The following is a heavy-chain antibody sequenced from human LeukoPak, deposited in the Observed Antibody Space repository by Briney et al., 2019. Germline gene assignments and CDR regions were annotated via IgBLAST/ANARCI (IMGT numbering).Heavy chain of an antibody. CDR2: INWNGGST. CDR1: GFTFDDYG. J-gene: IGHJ4*02. CDR3: ARTLGGSYESDY. D-gene: IGHD1-26*01. V-gene: IGHV3-20*04. Sequence: PGGSLRLSCAASGFTFDDYGMSWVRQAPGKGLEWVSGINWNGGSTGYADSVKGRFTISRDNAKNSLYLQMNSPRAEDTALYYCARTLGGSYESDYWGQGTLVTVSS.